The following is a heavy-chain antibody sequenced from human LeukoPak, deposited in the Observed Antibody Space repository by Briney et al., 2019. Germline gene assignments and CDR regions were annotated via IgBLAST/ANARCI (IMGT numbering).Heavy chain of an antibody. CDR2: ISGSGGST. J-gene: IGHJ4*02. CDR3: AKSGGFSSSVNFDY. V-gene: IGHV3-23*01. Sequence: GGSLRLSCAASGFTFSSYAMSWVRQAPGKGLEWVPAISGSGGSTYYADSVKGRFTISRDNSKNTLYLQMNSLRAEDTAVYYCAKSGGFSSSVNFDYWGQGTLVTVSS. D-gene: IGHD6-13*01. CDR1: GFTFSSYA.